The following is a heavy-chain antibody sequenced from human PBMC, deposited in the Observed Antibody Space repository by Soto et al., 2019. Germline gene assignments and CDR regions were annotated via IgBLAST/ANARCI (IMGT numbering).Heavy chain of an antibody. V-gene: IGHV4-31*03. CDR1: GGSISSGGYY. CDR2: IYYSGST. D-gene: IGHD2-15*01. J-gene: IGHJ3*02. Sequence: SETLSLTCTVSGGSISSGGYYWSWIRQHPGKGLEWIGYIYYSGSTYYNPSLKSRVTISVDTSKNQFSLKLSSVTAADTAVYYCARDLCRGGSCYPLVFDIWGQGKMVPVSS. CDR3: ARDLCRGGSCYPLVFDI.